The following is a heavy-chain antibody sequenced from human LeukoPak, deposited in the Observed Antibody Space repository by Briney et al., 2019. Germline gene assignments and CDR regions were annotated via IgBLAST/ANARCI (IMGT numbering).Heavy chain of an antibody. Sequence: GGSLRLSCAAPGFTFSSYPMSWVRQAPGKGLEWVSVISGSGGSTYYADSVKGRFTISRDNSKNTLYLQMNSLRAEDTAVYYCQRETDAFDIWGQGTMVTVSS. CDR2: ISGSGGST. J-gene: IGHJ3*02. CDR3: QRETDAFDI. D-gene: IGHD1-26*01. V-gene: IGHV3-23*01. CDR1: GFTFSSYP.